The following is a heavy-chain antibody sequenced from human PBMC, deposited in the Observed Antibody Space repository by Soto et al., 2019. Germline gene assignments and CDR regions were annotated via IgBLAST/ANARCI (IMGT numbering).Heavy chain of an antibody. CDR3: AREGRRYFDY. J-gene: IGHJ4*02. V-gene: IGHV3-21*01. CDR2: ISSSSSYI. Sequence: GGSLRLSCAASGFTFSSYSMNWVRQAPGKGLEWVSSISSSSSYIYYADSVEGRFTISRDNAKNSLYLQMNSLRAEDTAVYYCAREGRRYFDYWGQGTLVTVSS. CDR1: GFTFSSYS.